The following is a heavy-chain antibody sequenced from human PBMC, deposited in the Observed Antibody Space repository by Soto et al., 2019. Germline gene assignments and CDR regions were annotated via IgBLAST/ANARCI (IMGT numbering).Heavy chain of an antibody. CDR1: GYTFTSYY. Sequence: QVQLVQSGAEVKKPGASVKVSCKASGYTFTSYYMHWVRQAPGQGLEWMGIINPSGGSTSYAQKFQGRVTMTRDASTSTVYMELSSLRSEDTAVYYCAREGEDYGSGGYANFDYWGQGTLVTVSS. V-gene: IGHV1-46*03. CDR3: AREGEDYGSGGYANFDY. J-gene: IGHJ4*02. CDR2: INPSGGST. D-gene: IGHD3-10*01.